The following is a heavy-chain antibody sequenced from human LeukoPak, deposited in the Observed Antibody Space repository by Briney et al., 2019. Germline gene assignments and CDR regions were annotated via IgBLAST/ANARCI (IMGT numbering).Heavy chain of an antibody. D-gene: IGHD2-2*01. V-gene: IGHV1-46*01. Sequence: ASVKVSCKASGYTFTSYGISWVRQAPGQGLEWMGIINPSGGSTSYAQKFQGRVTMTRDTSTSTVYMELSSLRSEDTAVYYCARLSTSNRKSFDYWGQGTLVTVSS. CDR1: GYTFTSYG. CDR3: ARLSTSNRKSFDY. CDR2: INPSGGST. J-gene: IGHJ4*02.